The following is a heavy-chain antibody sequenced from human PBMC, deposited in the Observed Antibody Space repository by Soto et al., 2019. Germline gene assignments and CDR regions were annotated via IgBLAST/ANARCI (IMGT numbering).Heavy chain of an antibody. J-gene: IGHJ5*02. CDR2: TYYRSKWYN. CDR3: AREGVNWFDP. V-gene: IGHV6-1*01. CDR1: GDSVSTDSAG. D-gene: IGHD3-16*01. Sequence: SQTLSLTCDISGDSVSTDSAGWNWIRQSPSRGLEWLGRTYYRSKWYNTYAVSVKSRITINADTSKNQFSLHLTSVTPEDTAGYYCAREGVNWFDPWGQGTQVTVSS.